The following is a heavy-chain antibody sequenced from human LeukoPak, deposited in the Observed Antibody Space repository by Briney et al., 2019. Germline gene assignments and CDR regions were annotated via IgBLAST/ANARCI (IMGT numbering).Heavy chain of an antibody. Sequence: GTSLRLSCAASGFTFSKYGMHWVRQAPGKGLEWAAVIWHGQKKEYYADSVKGRFTISRDNSKNTLDLQMRSLRAEDTAVYYCARADNGSGSYAFDIWGQGTRVTVSS. CDR3: ARADNGSGSYAFDI. D-gene: IGHD3-10*01. V-gene: IGHV3-33*08. CDR1: GFTFSKYG. CDR2: IWHGQKKE. J-gene: IGHJ3*02.